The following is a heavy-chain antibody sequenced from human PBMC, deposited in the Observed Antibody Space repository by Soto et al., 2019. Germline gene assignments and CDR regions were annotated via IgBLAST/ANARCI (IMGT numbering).Heavy chain of an antibody. Sequence: QVQLQESGPGLVKPSQTLSLTCTVSGGSISSGDYFWSWIRQSPGKGLEWIGYISSIVSTYYNPSLKSRVSVARDTSKNQCSLKLSSVTTTDTAVYYCARGLVIRPYYYHGMDVWGQGTTVTVSS. CDR1: GGSISSGDYF. D-gene: IGHD3-9*01. CDR3: ARGLVIRPYYYHGMDV. CDR2: ISSIVST. J-gene: IGHJ6*02. V-gene: IGHV4-30-4*01.